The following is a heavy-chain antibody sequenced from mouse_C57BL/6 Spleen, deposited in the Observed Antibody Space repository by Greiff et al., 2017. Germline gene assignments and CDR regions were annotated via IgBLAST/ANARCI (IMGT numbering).Heavy chain of an antibody. CDR2: IYPGSGST. D-gene: IGHD1-1*01. CDR3: AKDYYGSSYGMEY. J-gene: IGHJ4*01. Sequence: QVQLQQSGAELVKPGASVKMSCKASGYTFTSYWITWVKPKPGQGLEWIGDIYPGSGSTNYNEKFKSKATMTVATSSSTAYRQLSSLTSEDAAVDYCAKDYYGSSYGMEYWGQGTLVTVSS. V-gene: IGHV1-55*01. CDR1: GYTFTSYW.